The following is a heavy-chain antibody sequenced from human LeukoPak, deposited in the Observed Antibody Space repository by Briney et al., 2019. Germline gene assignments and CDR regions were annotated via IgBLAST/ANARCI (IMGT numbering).Heavy chain of an antibody. D-gene: IGHD1-26*01. CDR1: GGSISSSSHY. V-gene: IGHV4-39*07. Sequence: PSETLSLTCTVSGGSISSSSHYWRWIRQPPGKGLEWIGSMYYRGSSYHNPSLKSRVTISVDTSKHQFSLKLSSVTAADTAVYYCATTTIRLGYWGQGTLVTVSS. CDR3: ATTTIRLGY. J-gene: IGHJ4*02. CDR2: MYYRGSS.